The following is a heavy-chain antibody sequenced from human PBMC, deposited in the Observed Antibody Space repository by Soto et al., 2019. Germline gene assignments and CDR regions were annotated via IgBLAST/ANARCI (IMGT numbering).Heavy chain of an antibody. V-gene: IGHV1-18*01. Sequence: ASVKVSCKASGYTFTSYGISWVRQAPGQGLEWMGLLIPYNGDRIYAQKFQGRVILTTDTATNTAYMELGSLRSDDTAVYYCVRDTSSGYRGWWDPWGQGTLVTVSS. J-gene: IGHJ5*02. CDR1: GYTFTSYG. CDR2: LIPYNGDR. CDR3: VRDTSSGYRGWWDP. D-gene: IGHD5-12*01.